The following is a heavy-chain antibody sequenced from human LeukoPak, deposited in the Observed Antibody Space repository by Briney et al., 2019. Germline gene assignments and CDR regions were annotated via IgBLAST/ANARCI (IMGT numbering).Heavy chain of an antibody. CDR1: GYTLTSYG. CDR2: ISAYNGKT. V-gene: IGHV1-18*01. J-gene: IGHJ5*02. D-gene: IGHD6-19*01. Sequence: AAVKVSCTGSGYTLTSYGISGVRQAPGRGGEGVGWISAYNGKTHYAQKLQGRVTMTTDTSTSTSYMELRSLRSDTTAVYYCARGEWLIGWLDPWGQGTLVTVSS. CDR3: ARGEWLIGWLDP.